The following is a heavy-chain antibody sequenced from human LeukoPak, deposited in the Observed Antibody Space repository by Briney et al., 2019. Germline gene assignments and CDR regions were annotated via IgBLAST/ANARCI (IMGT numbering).Heavy chain of an antibody. Sequence: GGSLRLSCAASGFTFGDYSMTWIRQAPGKGLEWVSYISGSGSTIYYADSVKGRFTISRDNSKNTLYLQMNSLRAEDTAVYYCAREDIVVVVAATGFDYWGQGTLVTVSS. CDR1: GFTFGDYS. CDR2: ISGSGSTI. J-gene: IGHJ4*02. D-gene: IGHD2-15*01. CDR3: AREDIVVVVAATGFDY. V-gene: IGHV3-11*04.